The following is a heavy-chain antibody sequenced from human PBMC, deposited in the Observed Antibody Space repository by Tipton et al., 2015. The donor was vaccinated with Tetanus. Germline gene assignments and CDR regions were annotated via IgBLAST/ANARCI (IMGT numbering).Heavy chain of an antibody. D-gene: IGHD2/OR15-2a*01. CDR1: GASSSSGDYY. V-gene: IGHV4-30-4*01. J-gene: IGHJ4*02. CDR2: IYQTGTT. Sequence: TLYLTCTVSGASSSSGDYYWSWIRKPPGKDLEWIGYIYQTGTTYYNPSLKGRVTISMDRSNTQFSLRLDSLTAADTAVYYCARAAGFLGLTHDFWGRGTLVSVSS. CDR3: ARAAGFLGLTHDF.